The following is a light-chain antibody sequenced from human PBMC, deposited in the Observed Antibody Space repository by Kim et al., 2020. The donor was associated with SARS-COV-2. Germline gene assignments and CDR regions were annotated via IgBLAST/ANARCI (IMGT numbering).Light chain of an antibody. CDR1: KLGDKY. J-gene: IGLJ3*02. Sequence: SVSPGQTANITCSGDKLGDKYACWYQQKPGQSPVLVIYQDSKRPSGIPERFSGSNSGNTATLTISGTQAMDEADYYCQAWDSSTGVFGGGTQLTVL. CDR2: QDS. CDR3: QAWDSSTGV. V-gene: IGLV3-1*01.